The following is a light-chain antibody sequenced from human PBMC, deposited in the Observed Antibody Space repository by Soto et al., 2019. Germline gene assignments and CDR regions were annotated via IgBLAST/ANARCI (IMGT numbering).Light chain of an antibody. V-gene: IGKV1-39*01. J-gene: IGKJ1*01. CDR1: QSSSTY. CDR3: QQSFGAPRT. Sequence: DIQMTKSPSSLSASLGDRVTVTCRASQSSSTYLNWFQQRPGKAPKLLIYGAYTLQDGVPSRFIGSGSETEFTLTIISLQPEDFATYYCQQSFGAPRTFGQGTRVDIK. CDR2: GAY.